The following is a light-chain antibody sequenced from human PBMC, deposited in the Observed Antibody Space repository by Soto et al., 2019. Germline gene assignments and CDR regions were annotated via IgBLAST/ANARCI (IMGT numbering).Light chain of an antibody. CDR2: GAA. CDR1: QSVSSN. V-gene: IGKV3-15*01. Sequence: EIVMTQSPVTLSVSPGERATLSCRASQSVSSNLAWYQQKPGQAPRLLIYGAATRATGIPARFSGSGSGTEFTLTISSRQSEDFAVYYCQQYNYWPPLTFGGGTKVEIK. CDR3: QQYNYWPPLT. J-gene: IGKJ4*01.